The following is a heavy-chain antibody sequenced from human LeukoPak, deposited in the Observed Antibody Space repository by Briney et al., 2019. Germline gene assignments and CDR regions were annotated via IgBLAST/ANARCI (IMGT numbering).Heavy chain of an antibody. CDR2: ISGSGGST. V-gene: IGHV3-23*01. CDR3: AKGPRNWNSVSKYMDV. J-gene: IGHJ6*03. D-gene: IGHD1-7*01. CDR1: GFTFSSYA. Sequence: GGSLRLSCAASGFTFSSYAMSWVRQAPGKGLEWVSAISGSGGSTYYADSVKGRFTISRDNSKNTLYVQVNSLRTEDTAVYYCAKGPRNWNSVSKYMDVWGKGTTVTVSS.